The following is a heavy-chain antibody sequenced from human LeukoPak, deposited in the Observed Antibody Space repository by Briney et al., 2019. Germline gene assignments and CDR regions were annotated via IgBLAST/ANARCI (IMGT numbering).Heavy chain of an antibody. D-gene: IGHD3-10*01. CDR3: AREGTSYGSGGDY. CDR2: ISFSGSPT. J-gene: IGHJ4*02. Sequence: PGGSLRLSCAASGFTFSDYYMSWIRQAPGKGLEWVSYISFSGSPTQYADSVKGRFTISRDNAKNSLYLQMNSLRTEDTAVYYCAREGTSYGSGGDYWGQGTLVTVSS. CDR1: GFTFSDYY. V-gene: IGHV3-11*04.